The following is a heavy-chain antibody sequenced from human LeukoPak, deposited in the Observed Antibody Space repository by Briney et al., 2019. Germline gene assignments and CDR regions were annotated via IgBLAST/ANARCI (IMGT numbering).Heavy chain of an antibody. CDR2: VTGSGADT. V-gene: IGHV3-23*01. Sequence: GGSLRLSCVASGLTFSSYAMTWVRQAPGMGLEWVSGVTGSGADTYYADSVKGRFTVSRDNSKNTLYLQMNSLRVEDTAVYYCAKAPSWGQGTLVTVSS. J-gene: IGHJ4*02. CDR3: AKAPS. CDR1: GLTFSSYA.